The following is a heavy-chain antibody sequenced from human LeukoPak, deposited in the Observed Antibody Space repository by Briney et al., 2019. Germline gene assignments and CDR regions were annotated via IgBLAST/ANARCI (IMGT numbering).Heavy chain of an antibody. CDR3: ARGRQRLLWFGELYSVRFDP. V-gene: IGHV4-34*01. Sequence: SETLSLTCAVHGGSFSGYYWGWIRQPPGKGLEWIGEMNHSGSTNYNPSPKSRVTISVDTSKNQFSLNLSSVPAADTAVYYCARGRQRLLWFGELYSVRFDPWGQGTLVTVSS. D-gene: IGHD3-10*01. CDR1: GGSFSGYY. CDR2: MNHSGST. J-gene: IGHJ5*02.